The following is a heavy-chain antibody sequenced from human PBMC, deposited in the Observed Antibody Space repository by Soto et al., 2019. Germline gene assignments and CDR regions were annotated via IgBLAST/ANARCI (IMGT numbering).Heavy chain of an antibody. V-gene: IGHV3-74*01. Sequence: EVQLVESEGGLVQRGGSLRLSCAASGFTFNYYWMHWVRQAPGQGLVWVSHIHSDGSTTTYADSVKGRFTISRDNAKNTLYLQMTSLIAEDTAVYSCVRGDKGGFDLWGQGTTVTVSS. D-gene: IGHD2-21*02. CDR2: IHSDGSTT. CDR3: VRGDKGGFDL. J-gene: IGHJ3*01. CDR1: GFTFNYYW.